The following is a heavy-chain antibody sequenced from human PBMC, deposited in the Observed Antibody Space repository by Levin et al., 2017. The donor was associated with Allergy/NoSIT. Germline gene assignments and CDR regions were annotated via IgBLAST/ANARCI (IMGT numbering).Heavy chain of an antibody. Sequence: GESLKISCKASGYTFTGYYMHWVRQAPGQGLEWMGRINPNSGGTNYAQKFQGRVTMTRDTSISTAYMELSRLRSDDTAVYYCARGAAADDAFDIWGQGTMVTVSS. CDR3: ARGAAADDAFDI. CDR1: GYTFTGYY. D-gene: IGHD6-13*01. CDR2: INPNSGGT. V-gene: IGHV1-2*06. J-gene: IGHJ3*02.